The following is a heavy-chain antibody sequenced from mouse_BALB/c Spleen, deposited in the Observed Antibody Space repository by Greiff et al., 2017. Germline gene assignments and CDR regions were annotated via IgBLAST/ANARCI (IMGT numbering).Heavy chain of an antibody. CDR3: ARLSTTDDY. Sequence: QVQLKQSGAELAKPGASVKMSCKASGYTFTSYWMHWVKQRPGQGLEWIGYINPSTGYTEYNQKFKDKATLTADKSSSTAYMQLSSLTSEDSAVYYCARLSTTDDYWGQGTTLTVSS. J-gene: IGHJ2*01. CDR2: INPSTGYT. V-gene: IGHV1-7*01. D-gene: IGHD2-12*01. CDR1: GYTFTSYW.